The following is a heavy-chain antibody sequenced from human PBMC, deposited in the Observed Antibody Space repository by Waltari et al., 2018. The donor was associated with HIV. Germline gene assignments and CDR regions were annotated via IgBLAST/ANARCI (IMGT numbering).Heavy chain of an antibody. CDR1: GGSISSDNAY. D-gene: IGHD2-15*01. CDR2: IFYPGGT. V-gene: IGHV4-39*01. CDR3: ARPARDIGGGSNFDS. J-gene: IGHJ4*02. Sequence: QLQLQESGPGLVKASETLSLTYTVSGGSISSDNAYWGWIRQPPGKGLEWIGNIFYPGGTYYNPSLKSRLTMSVDTSKNQFSLKLSSVTAADTALYYCARPARDIGGGSNFDSWGQGTLVTVSS.